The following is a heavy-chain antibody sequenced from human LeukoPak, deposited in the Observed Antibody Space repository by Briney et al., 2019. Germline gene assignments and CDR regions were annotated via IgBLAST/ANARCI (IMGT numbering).Heavy chain of an antibody. CDR2: IYYSGST. Sequence: SETLSPTCTVSGGSISSYYWNWIRQPPGKGLEWIGYIYYSGSTNYNPSLKSRVTISVDTSKNQFSLKLSSVTAADTAVYYCATGRWGSSWYRGFDPWGQGTLVTVSS. D-gene: IGHD6-13*01. CDR3: ATGRWGSSWYRGFDP. CDR1: GGSISSYY. V-gene: IGHV4-59*08. J-gene: IGHJ5*02.